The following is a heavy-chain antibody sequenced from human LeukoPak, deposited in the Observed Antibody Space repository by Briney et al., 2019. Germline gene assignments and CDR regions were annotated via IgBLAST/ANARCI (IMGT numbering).Heavy chain of an antibody. CDR1: GGPISSYY. V-gene: IGHV4-59*01. J-gene: IGHJ3*02. CDR3: ARSVRSQQDAFDI. Sequence: SETLSLTCTVSGGPISSYYWSWIRQPPGKGLEWVGYIYYSGSTNYNPSLKSRVTISVDTSKNQFSLKLSSVTAADTAVYYCARSVRSQQDAFDIWGQGTMVTVSS. CDR2: IYYSGST.